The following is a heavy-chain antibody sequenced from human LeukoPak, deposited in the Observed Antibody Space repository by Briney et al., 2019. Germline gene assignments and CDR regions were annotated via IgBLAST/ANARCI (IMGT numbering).Heavy chain of an antibody. CDR3: ARVLRDVRGWYHHDF. V-gene: IGHV4-4*07. CDR2: MYTTETT. J-gene: IGHJ4*02. Sequence: PSEPLTLTCTVSGGSMCSYHWSWLRQPAGKELEWIGHMYTTETTRYKSVLKSRVSMSIDTSTNQFTLTLSSVTAADTAVYYCARVLRDVRGWYHHDFWGEGTLVTVSS. CDR1: GGSMCSYH. D-gene: IGHD6-19*01.